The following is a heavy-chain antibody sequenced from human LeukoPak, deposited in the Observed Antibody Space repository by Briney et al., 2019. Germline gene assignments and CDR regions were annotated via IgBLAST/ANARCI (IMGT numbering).Heavy chain of an antibody. D-gene: IGHD1-1*01. CDR1: GFTFSNYG. CDR2: ISSDGSKD. V-gene: IGHV3-30*18. J-gene: IGHJ4*02. CDR3: VKGLVQTTMSYSVDY. Sequence: GGSLRLSCAASGFTFSNYGMHWVRQTPGKGLEWVALISSDGSKDIYADSVKGRFTISRDNSKNTVYLQMNSLRAEDTAVYYCVKGLVQTTMSYSVDYWGQGALVTVSS.